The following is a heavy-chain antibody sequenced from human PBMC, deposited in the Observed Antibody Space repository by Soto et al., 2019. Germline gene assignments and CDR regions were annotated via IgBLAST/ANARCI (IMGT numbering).Heavy chain of an antibody. Sequence: QVQLQESGPGLVKPSQTLSLTCTVSGDSISTRDYFWGWVRQHPGQGLEWIGSIFYAGSNYYNPSLQSPRSITLSTSKTQFSLSLASATAADTAIYYCACDSTMPSTWRGLDVWGQGTTVTVSS. CDR2: IFYAGSN. J-gene: IGHJ6*02. D-gene: IGHD2-2*01. V-gene: IGHV4-31*01. CDR1: GDSISTRDYF. CDR3: ACDSTMPSTWRGLDV.